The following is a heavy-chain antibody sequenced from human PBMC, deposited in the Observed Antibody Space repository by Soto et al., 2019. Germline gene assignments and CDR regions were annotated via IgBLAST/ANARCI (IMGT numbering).Heavy chain of an antibody. D-gene: IGHD3-22*01. CDR2: ISYDGSNK. J-gene: IGHJ3*02. CDR1: GFTFSSYA. V-gene: IGHV3-30-3*01. Sequence: PGGSLRLSCAASGFTFSSYAMHWVRQAPGKGLEWVAVISYDGSNKYYADSVKGRFTISRDNSKNTLYLQMNSLRAEDTAVYYCARPSTMIVVVDAFDIWGQGTMVTVSS. CDR3: ARPSTMIVVVDAFDI.